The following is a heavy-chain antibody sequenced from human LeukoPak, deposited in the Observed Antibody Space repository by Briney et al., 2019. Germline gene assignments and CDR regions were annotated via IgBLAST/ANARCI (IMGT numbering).Heavy chain of an antibody. CDR2: MNPNSGNT. Sequence: ASVKVSCKASGYTSTSYDINWVRQATGQGLEWMGWMNPNSGNTGYAQKFQGRVTMTRNTSISTAYMELSSLRSEDTAVYYCARGIVRITIFGVVINWFDPWGQGTLVTVSS. V-gene: IGHV1-8*01. CDR1: GYTSTSYD. J-gene: IGHJ5*02. D-gene: IGHD3-3*01. CDR3: ARGIVRITIFGVVINWFDP.